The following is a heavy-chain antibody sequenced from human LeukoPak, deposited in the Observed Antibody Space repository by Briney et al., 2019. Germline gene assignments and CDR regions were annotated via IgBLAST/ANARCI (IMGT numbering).Heavy chain of an antibody. V-gene: IGHV3-23*01. J-gene: IGHJ4*02. D-gene: IGHD6-25*01. CDR3: ARETPLSSGFMTIDF. Sequence: GSLRLSCAASGFTFSRFGMSWVRQAPGKGLAWVSGINTGGGSAVADSVKGRFTISRDNSKNTLFLQLSSLSAEDTAIYYCARETPLSSGFMTIDFWGRGTLVTVSS. CDR2: INTGGGSA. CDR1: GFTFSRFG.